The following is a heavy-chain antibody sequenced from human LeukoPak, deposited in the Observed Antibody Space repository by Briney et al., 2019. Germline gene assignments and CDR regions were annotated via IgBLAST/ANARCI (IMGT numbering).Heavy chain of an antibody. CDR3: AREHPHFGELWNDY. CDR1: GYTFTSYY. V-gene: IGHV1-18*04. Sequence: ASVKVSCKPSGYTFTSYYIHWVRQAPGQGLAWMGWISSSSGNTNYAQKFQDRVTMTTDKSTSTAYMELRSLRSDDTAVYYCAREHPHFGELWNDYWGQGTPVTVSS. J-gene: IGHJ4*02. CDR2: ISSSSGNT. D-gene: IGHD3-10*01.